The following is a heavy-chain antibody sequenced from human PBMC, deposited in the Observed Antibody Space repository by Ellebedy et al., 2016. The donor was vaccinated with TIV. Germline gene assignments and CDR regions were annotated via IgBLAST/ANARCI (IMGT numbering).Heavy chain of an antibody. D-gene: IGHD1-14*01. CDR3: ARVSVDVVIGYHYFYMDI. CDR2: ISAYNGDI. V-gene: IGHV1-18*01. Sequence: ASVKVSXKASGYTFTGFGLSWVRQAPGQGLEWMGWISAYNGDINYAQNFQGRVAMTTDTATSTVYVDLRSLRSDDTAVYYCARVSVDVVIGYHYFYMDIWGKGTTVTVSS. J-gene: IGHJ6*03. CDR1: GYTFTGFG.